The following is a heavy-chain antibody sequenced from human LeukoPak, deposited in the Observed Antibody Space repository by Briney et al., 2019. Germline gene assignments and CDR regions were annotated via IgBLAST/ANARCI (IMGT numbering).Heavy chain of an antibody. CDR3: ARAMILYVLPRSHRGHYYYFMAV. CDR1: GYTFTSYD. D-gene: IGHD3-16*01. CDR2: MIPTSGKA. J-gene: IGHJ6*03. V-gene: IGHV1-8*03. Sequence: GASVKVSCKASGYTFTSYDINWVRQATGQGLEWMGGMIPTSGKARYAQKFQGRVTITRNTSISTAYMELSSLRSEDTAVYYCARAMILYVLPRSHRGHYYYFMAVASKG.